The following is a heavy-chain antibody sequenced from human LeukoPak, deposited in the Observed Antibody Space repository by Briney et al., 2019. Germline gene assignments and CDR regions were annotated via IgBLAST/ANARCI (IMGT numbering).Heavy chain of an antibody. Sequence: SETLSLTCTVSGGFISSYYWSWIRQPAGKGLEWIGRIYTSGSTNYNPSLKSRVTMSVDTSKNQFSLKLSSVTAADTAVYYCARRLVAARGPYNWFDPWGQGTLVTVSS. CDR2: IYTSGST. D-gene: IGHD6-6*01. CDR1: GGFISSYY. J-gene: IGHJ5*02. CDR3: ARRLVAARGPYNWFDP. V-gene: IGHV4-4*07.